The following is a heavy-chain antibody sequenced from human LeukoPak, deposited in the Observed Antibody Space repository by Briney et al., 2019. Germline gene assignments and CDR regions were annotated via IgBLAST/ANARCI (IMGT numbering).Heavy chain of an antibody. Sequence: ASVKVSCKASGYTFTGYYMHWVRQAPGQGLEWMGWINPNSGGTNYAQKFQGRVTMTRDTSISTAYMELSRLRSDDTAVYYCARDSLWYDSSGYFPNYFGYWGQGTLVTVSS. J-gene: IGHJ4*02. V-gene: IGHV1-2*02. CDR2: INPNSGGT. CDR3: ARDSLWYDSSGYFPNYFGY. D-gene: IGHD3-22*01. CDR1: GYTFTGYY.